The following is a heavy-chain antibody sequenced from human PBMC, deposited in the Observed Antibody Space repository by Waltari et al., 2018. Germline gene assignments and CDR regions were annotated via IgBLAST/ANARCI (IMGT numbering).Heavy chain of an antibody. V-gene: IGHV1-2*02. CDR1: GYTFTDFL. J-gene: IGHJ4*02. Sequence: QVQLVQSGAEVKKSGASVKVSCKASGYTFTDFLIHWVRQAPGKGLEWMGRINPKSGDTSYAQRFQGRVTMTGDTSISTAYMEVTGLRSDDTAIYYCARSGGGTTSFGVAEWGQGSLVTVSS. CDR2: INPKSGDT. CDR3: ARSGGGTTSFGVAE. D-gene: IGHD3-3*01.